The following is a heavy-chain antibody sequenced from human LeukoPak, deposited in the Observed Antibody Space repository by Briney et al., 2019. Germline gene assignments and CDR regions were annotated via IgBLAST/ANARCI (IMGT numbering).Heavy chain of an antibody. CDR3: ARCIAARPGAFDI. V-gene: IGHV3-7*01. J-gene: IGHJ3*02. CDR2: IKQDGSEK. CDR1: GFTFSSYW. D-gene: IGHD6-6*01. Sequence: EPGGSLRLSCAASGFTFSSYWMSWVRQAPGKGLEWVANIKQDGSEKYYVDSVKGRFTIFRDNAKNSLYLQMNSLRAEDTAVYYCARCIAARPGAFDIWGQGTMVTVSS.